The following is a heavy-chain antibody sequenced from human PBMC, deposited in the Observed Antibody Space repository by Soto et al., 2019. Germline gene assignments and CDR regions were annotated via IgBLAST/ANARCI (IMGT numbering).Heavy chain of an antibody. CDR2: VYHNGGA. J-gene: IGHJ5*01. CDR3: GRVVEGATRHTDPDS. Sequence: SETLSLTCTVSGVSIHNSHSFWAWIRQPPGKGLQFIASVYHNGGAHYNSSLKSRVTVSVDTANNQVSLRMRSLPAADTAFYYCGRVVEGATRHTDPDSWGQGILVTVSS. CDR1: GVSIHNSHSF. D-gene: IGHD2-21*01. V-gene: IGHV4-39*01.